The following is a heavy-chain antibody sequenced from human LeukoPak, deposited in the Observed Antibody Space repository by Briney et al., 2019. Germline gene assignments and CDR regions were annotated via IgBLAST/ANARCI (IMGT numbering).Heavy chain of an antibody. CDR2: ISGSGGST. J-gene: IGHJ4*02. CDR3: AKDGSSSWYRYFDY. V-gene: IGHV3-23*01. Sequence: GGSLRLSCAASGFTFSTYAMSWVRQAPGKGLGWVSTISGSGGSTYYADSVKGRFTISRDNSKNTLYLQMNSLRAEDTALYYCAKDGSSSWYRYFDYWGQGTLVTVSS. CDR1: GFTFSTYA. D-gene: IGHD6-13*01.